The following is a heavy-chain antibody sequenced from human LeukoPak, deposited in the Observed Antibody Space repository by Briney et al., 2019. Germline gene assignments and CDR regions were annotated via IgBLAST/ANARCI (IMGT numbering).Heavy chain of an antibody. J-gene: IGHJ3*02. Sequence: GGSLRLSCAASGFTFSSHWMHWVRQAPGKGLEWVANIKQDGSEKYYVDSVKGRFTISRDNAKNSLYLQMNSLRAEDTAVYYCARDLVGTDAFDIWGQGTMVTVSS. CDR3: ARDLVGTDAFDI. CDR1: GFTFSSHW. D-gene: IGHD2-2*01. CDR2: IKQDGSEK. V-gene: IGHV3-7*01.